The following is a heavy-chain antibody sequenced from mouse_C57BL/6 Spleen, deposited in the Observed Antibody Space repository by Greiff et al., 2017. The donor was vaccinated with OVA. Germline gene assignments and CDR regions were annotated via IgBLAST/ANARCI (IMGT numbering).Heavy chain of an antibody. CDR1: GYTFTDYY. J-gene: IGHJ2*01. Sequence: VQLQQSGPELVKPGASVKISCKASGYTFTDYYMNWVKQSHGKSLEWIGDINPNNGGTSYNQKFKGKATLTVDKSSSTAYMELRSLTSEDSAVYYCAREGPYDGYYKGDYWGQGTTLTVSS. D-gene: IGHD2-3*01. CDR2: INPNNGGT. V-gene: IGHV1-26*01. CDR3: AREGPYDGYYKGDY.